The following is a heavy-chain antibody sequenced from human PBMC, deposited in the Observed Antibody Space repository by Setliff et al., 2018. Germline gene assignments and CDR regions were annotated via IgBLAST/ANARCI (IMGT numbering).Heavy chain of an antibody. D-gene: IGHD2-8*01. CDR1: GYTLSNSI. CDR2: ISAYNEKT. CDR3: LRLVRYCTKIACQATSGDEV. J-gene: IGHJ4*02. Sequence: VASVKVSCKASGYTLSNSILSWVRQAPGQGLEWVGWISAYNEKTYSAQKFQDRVTLTTHTSTNMGYLELRDLRSDDTAVYYCLRLVRYCTKIACQATSGDEVWGLGTLVTVSS. V-gene: IGHV1-18*01.